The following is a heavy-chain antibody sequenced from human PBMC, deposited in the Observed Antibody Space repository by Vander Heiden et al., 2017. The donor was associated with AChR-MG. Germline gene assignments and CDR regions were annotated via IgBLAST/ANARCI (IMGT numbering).Heavy chain of an antibody. Sequence: EVQLVDSGVALVQPGRYLRRSCAAAGFTFDDYAMHWVRQVPGKGLEWVSGISWNSGSIGYADSVKGRFTISRDNAKNSLYLQMNSLRAEDTALYYCAKDIDSSSSWGAFDIWGQGTMVTVSS. V-gene: IGHV3-9*01. J-gene: IGHJ3*02. CDR2: ISWNSGSI. CDR3: AKDIDSSSSWGAFDI. CDR1: GFTFDDYA. D-gene: IGHD6-6*01.